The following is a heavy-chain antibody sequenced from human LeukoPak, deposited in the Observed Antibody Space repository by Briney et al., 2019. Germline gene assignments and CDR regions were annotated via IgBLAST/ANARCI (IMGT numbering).Heavy chain of an antibody. J-gene: IGHJ5*02. V-gene: IGHV4-39*01. Sequence: PSETLSLTCTVSGGSISNINYYWGWIRQPPGKGLEWIGSVSYSGSTYYNPSLKSRVTISVDTSKNQFALKLSSVTAADTAVYCCARHLGYTYARFDPWGQGNLVTVSS. CDR3: ARHLGYTYARFDP. D-gene: IGHD5-18*01. CDR2: VSYSGST. CDR1: GGSISNINYY.